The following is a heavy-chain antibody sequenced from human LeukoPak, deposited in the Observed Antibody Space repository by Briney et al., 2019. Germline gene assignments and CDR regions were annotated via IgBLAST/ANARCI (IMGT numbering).Heavy chain of an antibody. D-gene: IGHD5-12*01. CDR3: ARGSRDGHDYFVH. V-gene: IGHV4-39*06. CDR1: GGSISSSSYY. J-gene: IGHJ4*02. CDR2: IYYSGST. Sequence: TSSETLSLTCTVSGGSISSSSYYWGWIRQPPGKGLEWIGSIYYSGSTYYNPSLKSRVTISVDASKNQFALKLTSVTAADTAIYFCARGSRDGHDYFVHWGRGTLVTVSS.